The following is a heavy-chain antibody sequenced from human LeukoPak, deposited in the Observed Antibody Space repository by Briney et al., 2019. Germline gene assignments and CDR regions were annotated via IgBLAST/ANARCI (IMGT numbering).Heavy chain of an antibody. Sequence: GGSLRLSCGASGCTFSSYSMNWVRQAPGEGVEGVSSISSSSSYIYYADSLKGRFTISRDNAKNSLYLQMNSLRAEDTAVYYCARGPIQLWRHIDYWGQGTLVTVSS. CDR1: GCTFSSYS. J-gene: IGHJ4*02. V-gene: IGHV3-21*01. CDR2: ISSSSSYI. D-gene: IGHD5-18*01. CDR3: ARGPIQLWRHIDY.